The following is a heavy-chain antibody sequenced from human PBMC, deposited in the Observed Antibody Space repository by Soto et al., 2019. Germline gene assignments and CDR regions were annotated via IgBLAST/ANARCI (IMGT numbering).Heavy chain of an antibody. V-gene: IGHV1-2*02. CDR1: GYTFTGYY. Sequence: GASVKVSCKASGYTFTGYYMHWVRQAPGQGLEWMGGINPNSGGTNYAQKFQGRVTMTRDTSISTAYMELSRLRSDDTAVYYCARVYRPRAVVAATVRGALDYWGQGTLVTVSS. D-gene: IGHD2-15*01. CDR2: INPNSGGT. CDR3: ARVYRPRAVVAATVRGALDY. J-gene: IGHJ4*02.